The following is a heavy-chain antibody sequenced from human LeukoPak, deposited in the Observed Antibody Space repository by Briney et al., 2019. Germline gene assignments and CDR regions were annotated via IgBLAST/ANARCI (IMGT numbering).Heavy chain of an antibody. CDR3: TKDSLAGNTRRDSWFDP. CDR2: ISWNSGSI. Sequence: GGSLRLSCAASGFTFDDYAMHWVRQAPGKGLEWVSGISWNSGSIGYADSVKGRFTISRDNAKNSLYLQMNSLRAEDTALYYCTKDSLAGNTRRDSWFDPWGQGTLVTVSS. CDR1: GFTFDDYA. J-gene: IGHJ5*02. D-gene: IGHD6-19*01. V-gene: IGHV3-9*01.